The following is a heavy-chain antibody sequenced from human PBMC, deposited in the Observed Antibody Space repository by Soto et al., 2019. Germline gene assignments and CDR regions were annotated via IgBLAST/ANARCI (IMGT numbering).Heavy chain of an antibody. CDR2: IYYSGST. Sequence: SETLSLTCSVSGGSISSYYWSWIRQPPGKGLEWIGYIYYSGSTDYNPSLKSRVTISVDTSKNQFSLKLSSVTAADTAVYYCARDFYYYGMDVWGQGTTVTVSS. V-gene: IGHV4-59*01. CDR1: GGSISSYY. J-gene: IGHJ6*02. CDR3: ARDFYYYGMDV.